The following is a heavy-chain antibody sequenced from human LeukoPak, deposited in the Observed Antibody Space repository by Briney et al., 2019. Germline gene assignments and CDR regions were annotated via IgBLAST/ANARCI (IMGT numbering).Heavy chain of an antibody. V-gene: IGHV3-30*02. CDR3: ARRRDSSGYFDY. CDR2: IRYDGSNK. J-gene: IGHJ4*02. Sequence: PGGSLRLSCAASGFTFSSYGMHWVRQAPGKGLEWVAFIRYDGSNKYYADSVKGRFTISRDNSKNTLYLQMNSLRAEDTAVYYCARRRDSSGYFDYWGQGTLVTVSS. D-gene: IGHD3-22*01. CDR1: GFTFSSYG.